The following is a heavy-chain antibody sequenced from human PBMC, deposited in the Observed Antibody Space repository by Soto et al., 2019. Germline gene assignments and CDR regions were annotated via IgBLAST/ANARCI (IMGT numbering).Heavy chain of an antibody. CDR2: TYYRSKWYN. CDR1: GDSVSSNSAA. D-gene: IGHD2-2*01. V-gene: IGHV6-1*01. CDR3: ARSPIVVVPAAIYYYYYYGMDV. Sequence: SQTLSLTCAISGDSVSSNSAAWNWIRQSPSRGLEWLGRTYYRSKWYNDYAVSVKSRITINPDTSKNQFSLQLNSVTPEDTAIYYCARSPIVVVPAAIYYYYYYGMDVWGQGTTVNVSS. J-gene: IGHJ6*02.